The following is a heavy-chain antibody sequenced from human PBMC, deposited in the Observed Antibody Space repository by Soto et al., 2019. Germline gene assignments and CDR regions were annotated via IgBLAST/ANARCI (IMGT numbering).Heavy chain of an antibody. CDR3: AHIVVAGLGYYFDY. CDR1: GFSLSSTRMA. V-gene: IGHV2-5*02. Sequence: SVPTLVNPTQTLTLTCTFSGFSLSSTRMAVGWIRQPPGKALEWLALIYWDDDKRYSPFLKSRLTITKDTSKNQVVLTMSNMDPVDTARYYCAHIVVAGLGYYFDYWGQGTLVTVSS. D-gene: IGHD6-19*01. J-gene: IGHJ4*02. CDR2: IYWDDDK.